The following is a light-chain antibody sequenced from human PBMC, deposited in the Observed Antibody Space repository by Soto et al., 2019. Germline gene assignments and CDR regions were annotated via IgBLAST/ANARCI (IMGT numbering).Light chain of an antibody. CDR3: SSYAGSNNRV. Sequence: QSVLTQPPSASGSPGQSVTISCTGTSSDVGGYNFVSWYQQHPGKAPKLVIYEVIKRPSGVPDRFSGSKSGNTASLTVSGLQAEDEADYYCSSYAGSNNRVFGGGTKLTVL. CDR2: EVI. V-gene: IGLV2-8*01. CDR1: SSDVGGYNF. J-gene: IGLJ3*02.